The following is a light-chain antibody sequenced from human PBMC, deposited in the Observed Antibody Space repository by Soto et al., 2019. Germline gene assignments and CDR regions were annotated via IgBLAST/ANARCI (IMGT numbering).Light chain of an antibody. V-gene: IGKV1-13*02. Sequence: AIRVTQSPSSLSASVGDRVTITCRASQDIRGALAWYQQKPGKAPKLLIYDVSTVQSGVPSRFSGRGSGTEFTLTITSLQPEDFATYYCQQFNIYPITFGKGTRLDI. CDR1: QDIRGA. J-gene: IGKJ5*01. CDR3: QQFNIYPIT. CDR2: DVS.